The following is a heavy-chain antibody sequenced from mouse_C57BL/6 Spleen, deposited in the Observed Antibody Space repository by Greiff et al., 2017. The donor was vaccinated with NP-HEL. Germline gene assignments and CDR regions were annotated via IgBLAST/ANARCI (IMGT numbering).Heavy chain of an antibody. CDR2: INPNNGGT. Sequence: VQLQQSGPELVKPGASVKMSCKASGYTFTDYNMHWVKQSHGKSLEWIGYINPNNGGTSYNQKFKGKATLTVNKSSSTAYMELRSLTSEDSAVYYCARGSAQATDYAMDYWGQGTSVTVSS. CDR1: GYTFTDYN. CDR3: ARGSAQATDYAMDY. J-gene: IGHJ4*01. D-gene: IGHD3-2*02. V-gene: IGHV1-22*01.